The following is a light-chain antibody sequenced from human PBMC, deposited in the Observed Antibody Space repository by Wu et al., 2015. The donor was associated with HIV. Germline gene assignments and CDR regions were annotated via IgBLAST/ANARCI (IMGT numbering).Light chain of an antibody. Sequence: IQLTQSPSSLSASAGDRVTITCRASQSITTSLNWYQQKPGKAPRLLIFTTFSLQSGVSSRFSGSGSGTDFTLTISSLQPEDFATYYCQQTYSIPYNFGQGTKLEIK. V-gene: IGKV1-39*01. CDR3: QQTYSIPYN. J-gene: IGKJ2*01. CDR1: QSITTS. CDR2: TTF.